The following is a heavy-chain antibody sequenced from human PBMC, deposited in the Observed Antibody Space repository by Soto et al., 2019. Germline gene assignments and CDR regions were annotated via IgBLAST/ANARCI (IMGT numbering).Heavy chain of an antibody. CDR3: ATLNGGEYPGSLPSIYYYYATDV. CDR1: GGTFSSYA. J-gene: IGHJ6*02. V-gene: IGHV1-69*06. CDR2: IIPIFGTA. Sequence: SVKVSCKASGGTFSSYAISWVRQAPGQGLEWMGGIIPIFGTANYAQKFQGRVTITADKSTSTAYMELSSLRSEDTAVYYCATLNGGEYPGSLPSIYYYYATDVWGQATKDTVSS. D-gene: IGHD2-8*01.